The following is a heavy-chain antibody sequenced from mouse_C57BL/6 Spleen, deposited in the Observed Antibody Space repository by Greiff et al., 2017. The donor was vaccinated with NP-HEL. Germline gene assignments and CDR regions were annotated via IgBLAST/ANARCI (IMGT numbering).Heavy chain of an antibody. Sequence: EVKLLESGPELVKPGASVKIPCKASGYTFTDYNMDWVKQSHGKSLEWIGDINPNNGGTIYNQKFKGKATLTVDKSSSTAYMELRSLTSEDTAVYYCARPGYDYDEGAWFAYWGQGTLVTVSA. CDR1: GYTFTDYN. CDR3: ARPGYDYDEGAWFAY. CDR2: INPNNGGT. J-gene: IGHJ3*01. V-gene: IGHV1-18*01. D-gene: IGHD2-4*01.